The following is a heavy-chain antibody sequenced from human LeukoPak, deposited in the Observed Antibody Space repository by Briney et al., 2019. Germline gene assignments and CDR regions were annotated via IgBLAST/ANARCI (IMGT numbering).Heavy chain of an antibody. Sequence: SQPLSLTCAVSGGSISYSGYSWNWIRQPPGKGLEWIGYIYHSGSTYYSPSLNSRVTISVDRSKNQFSLKLSSVTAADTAVYYRARVTMVRGADYWGQGTLVTVSS. J-gene: IGHJ4*02. CDR3: ARVTMVRGADY. CDR1: GGSISYSGYS. D-gene: IGHD3-10*01. CDR2: IYHSGST. V-gene: IGHV4-30-2*01.